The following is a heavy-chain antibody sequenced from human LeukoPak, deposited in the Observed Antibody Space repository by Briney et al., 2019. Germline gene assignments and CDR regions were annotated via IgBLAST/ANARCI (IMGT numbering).Heavy chain of an antibody. Sequence: RGSLRLSCEGSGFTFSGYYMSWIRQAPGKGLEWVSYINPSGSTIYYADSVKGRFTISRDNAKKSLDLQMYSLRAEDTAVYYCARVRGSGFCSGSSCAKDPGYYYYMDVWGKGTTVTVSS. CDR2: INPSGSTI. J-gene: IGHJ6*03. CDR3: ARVRGSGFCSGSSCAKDPGYYYYMDV. D-gene: IGHD2-2*01. CDR1: GFTFSGYY. V-gene: IGHV3-11*01.